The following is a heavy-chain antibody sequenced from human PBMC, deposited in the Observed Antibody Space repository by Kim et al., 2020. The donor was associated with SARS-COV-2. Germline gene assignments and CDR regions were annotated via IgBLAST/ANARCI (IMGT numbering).Heavy chain of an antibody. D-gene: IGHD4-17*01. V-gene: IGHV1-18*01. Sequence: NYAQNLQGRVTLTTDTSTSTAFLELRSLRSDDAAVYFCARDRGYGDDTFDYWGQGTLVAVSS. CDR3: ARDRGYGDDTFDY. J-gene: IGHJ4*02.